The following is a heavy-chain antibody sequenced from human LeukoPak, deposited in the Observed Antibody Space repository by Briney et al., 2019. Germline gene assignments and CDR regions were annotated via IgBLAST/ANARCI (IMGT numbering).Heavy chain of an antibody. CDR1: GCTFSSYW. Sequence: GGSLTLSCAASGCTFSSYWMSWVRQAPGKGLEWVANIKQDGSEKYYLDSVKGRFTISRDNAKNSLYLQMNSLRAEDTAVYYCARGQTTVTNWGQGTLVTVSS. CDR2: IKQDGSEK. CDR3: ARGQTTVTN. D-gene: IGHD4-17*01. V-gene: IGHV3-7*03. J-gene: IGHJ4*02.